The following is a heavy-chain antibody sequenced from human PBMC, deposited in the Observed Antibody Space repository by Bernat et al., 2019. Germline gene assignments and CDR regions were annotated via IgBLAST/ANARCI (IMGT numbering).Heavy chain of an antibody. V-gene: IGHV4-39*01. CDR3: VRYYDSSGYYIRY. Sequence: QLQLQESGPGLVKPSETLSLTCTVSGGSLSSSSYYWGWIRQPPGKGLEWIGSIYYSGSTYYNPSLKSRVTISVDTSKNQFSLKLSSVTAADTAVYYCVRYYDSSGYYIRYWGQGTLVTVSS. CDR2: IYYSGST. D-gene: IGHD3-22*01. J-gene: IGHJ4*02. CDR1: GGSLSSSSYY.